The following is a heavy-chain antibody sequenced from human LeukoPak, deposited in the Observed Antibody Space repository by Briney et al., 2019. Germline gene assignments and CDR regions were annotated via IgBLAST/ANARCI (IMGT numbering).Heavy chain of an antibody. J-gene: IGHJ4*02. CDR3: ARGLCPRHPYYFDY. CDR1: GYTFTSYD. D-gene: IGHD6-6*01. Sequence: GASVKVSCKASGYTFTSYDINWVRQATGQGLEWMGRMNPNSGNTGYAQKFQGRVTKTRNTSISTAYMELSRLRSEDTAVYYCARGLCPRHPYYFDYWSQGTLVTVYS. V-gene: IGHV1-8*01. CDR2: MNPNSGNT.